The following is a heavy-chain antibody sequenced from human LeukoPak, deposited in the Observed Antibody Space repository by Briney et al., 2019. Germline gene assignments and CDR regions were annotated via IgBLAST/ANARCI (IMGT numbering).Heavy chain of an antibody. Sequence: GGSLRLSCAASGFTFSSYAMSWVRQAPGKGLEWVSVIYSGGSTYYADSVKGRFTISRDNSKNALYLQMNSLRAEDTAVYYCARGSSSLAYCGGDCYSFLYWGQGTLVTVSS. J-gene: IGHJ4*02. CDR2: IYSGGST. V-gene: IGHV3-66*01. D-gene: IGHD2-21*02. CDR3: ARGSSSLAYCGGDCYSFLY. CDR1: GFTFSSYA.